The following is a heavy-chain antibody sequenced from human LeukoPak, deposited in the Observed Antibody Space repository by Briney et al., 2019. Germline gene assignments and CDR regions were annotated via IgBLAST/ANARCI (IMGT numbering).Heavy chain of an antibody. CDR1: CFSFSSYA. J-gene: IGHJ4*02. D-gene: IGHD2-21*02. CDR3: AKDGAWAFSH. CDR2: ISYDGSNK. V-gene: IGHV3-30*04. Sequence: GSLLLSCAASCFSFSSYAMHWVRPAPGKGLGGVAVISYDGSNKYYAASVKGRFFISRNNSNKLFSLLMNLIAGEDAAFFCCAKDGAWAFSHWAQGTLVSVSS.